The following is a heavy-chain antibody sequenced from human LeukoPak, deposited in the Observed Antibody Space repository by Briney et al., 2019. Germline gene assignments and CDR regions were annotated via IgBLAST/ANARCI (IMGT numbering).Heavy chain of an antibody. CDR2: IYSGGST. D-gene: IGHD2-15*01. V-gene: IGHV3-66*01. J-gene: IGHJ4*02. Sequence: GGSLRLSCAASGFTVSSNYMSWVRQAPGKGLEWVSVIYSGGSTYYADSVKGRFTISRDNSKNTLYLQMNSLRAEDTAIYYCAKRIVVVISATYFDYWGQGTLVTVSS. CDR3: AKRIVVVISATYFDY. CDR1: GFTVSSNY.